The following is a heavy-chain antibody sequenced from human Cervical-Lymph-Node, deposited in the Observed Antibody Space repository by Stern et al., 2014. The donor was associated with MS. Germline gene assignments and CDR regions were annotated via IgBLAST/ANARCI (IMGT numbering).Heavy chain of an antibody. V-gene: IGHV4-39*01. CDR3: AKHACTGAACPFDL. D-gene: IGHD2-8*02. CDR1: GDSISSYTHY. J-gene: IGHJ4*02. CDR2: VYTSGPT. Sequence: QLQLQGSGPGLVKPSETLSLNCAVSGDSISSYTHYWAWIRQPTGKGLEWIGSVYTSGPTYYTPSFKSPVTLPVDTSKNPFPLGLNSVTAADTAVYYCAKHACTGAACPFDLWGQGTLVTVSS.